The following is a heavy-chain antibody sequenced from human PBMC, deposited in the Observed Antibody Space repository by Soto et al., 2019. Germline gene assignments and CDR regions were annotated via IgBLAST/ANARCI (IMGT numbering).Heavy chain of an antibody. CDR2: ITSSGTTI. Sequence: GGSLRLSCAASGFTFSSYEMNWVRQAPGKGLEWVSYITSSGTTIYYADSVKGRFTISRDNAKNSLYLQMSSLRAEGTAIYYCARTFPTVTTCRLAYNYYGMDVWGQGTTVTVSS. D-gene: IGHD4-17*01. CDR1: GFTFSSYE. V-gene: IGHV3-48*03. CDR3: ARTFPTVTTCRLAYNYYGMDV. J-gene: IGHJ6*02.